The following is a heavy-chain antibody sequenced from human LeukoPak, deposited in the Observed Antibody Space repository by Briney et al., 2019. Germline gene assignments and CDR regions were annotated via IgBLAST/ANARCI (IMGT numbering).Heavy chain of an antibody. D-gene: IGHD6-19*01. CDR2: IYYSGRS. V-gene: IGHV4-31*03. Sequence: SETLSLTCTVSSASISSGGYFWNWIRQHPGKGLEWIGYIYYSGRSYYNPSLKSRFTLSVDTSKNQFSLKLTSVTAADTAVYFCARADGRAAYSSVWFDPWGQGTLVTVTS. CDR3: ARADGRAAYSSVWFDP. J-gene: IGHJ5*02. CDR1: SASISSGGYF.